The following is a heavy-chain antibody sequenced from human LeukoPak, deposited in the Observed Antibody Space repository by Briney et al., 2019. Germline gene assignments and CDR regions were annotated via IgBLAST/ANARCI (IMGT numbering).Heavy chain of an antibody. J-gene: IGHJ4*02. CDR2: IYHIGST. CDR1: GASITTYY. V-gene: IGHV4-59*01. CDR3: VREYSTSSEGDYFVY. D-gene: IGHD6-6*01. Sequence: SETLSLTCTVSGASITTYYWTWIRQPPGKGLEWIGYIYHIGSTNYSPSLKSRVTISLDTSRNQFSLRLSSVTAADTAVYFCVREYSTSSEGDYFVYWRQGSLVTVSS.